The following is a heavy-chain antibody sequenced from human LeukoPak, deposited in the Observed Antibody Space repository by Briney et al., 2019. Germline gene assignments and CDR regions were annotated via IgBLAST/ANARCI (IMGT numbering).Heavy chain of an antibody. CDR2: FSYNGKT. J-gene: IGHJ4*02. CDR1: GGSISTYY. V-gene: IGHV4-59*08. D-gene: IGHD2-15*01. CDR3: ARHLGVAAAPLGY. Sequence: SETLSLTCTVSGGSISTYYWSWIRQAPGKGLEWIGYFSYNGKTNYNPSLESRVIISVATSKSQFSLKLSSVTAADTAVYYCARHLGVAAAPLGYWGRGTLVTVSS.